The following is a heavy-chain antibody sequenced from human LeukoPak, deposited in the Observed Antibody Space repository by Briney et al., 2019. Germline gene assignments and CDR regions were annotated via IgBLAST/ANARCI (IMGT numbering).Heavy chain of an antibody. CDR2: INSDGSST. V-gene: IGHV3-74*01. CDR3: AREASGSYYNFDY. J-gene: IGHJ4*02. D-gene: IGHD1-26*01. Sequence: GGSLRLSCAASGFTFSSYWMHWVRQAPGKGLVWVSRINSDGSSTSYADSVKGRFTISRDNAKNTLYLQMNSLRAEDTAVYYCAREASGSYYNFDYWGQGTLVTVSS. CDR1: GFTFSSYW.